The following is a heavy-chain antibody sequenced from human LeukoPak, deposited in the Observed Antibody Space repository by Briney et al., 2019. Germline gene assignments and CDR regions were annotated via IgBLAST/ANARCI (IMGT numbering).Heavy chain of an antibody. Sequence: GESLKISCKGSRYSFTSYWIGWVRQMPWKGLEWMGIIYPGDSETRYRPSFQGQVTISADKSISTAYLQWSSLKASDTAMYYCARLLTGATPADYWGQGTLVTVSS. D-gene: IGHD3-9*01. CDR1: RYSFTSYW. J-gene: IGHJ4*02. V-gene: IGHV5-51*01. CDR3: ARLLTGATPADY. CDR2: IYPGDSET.